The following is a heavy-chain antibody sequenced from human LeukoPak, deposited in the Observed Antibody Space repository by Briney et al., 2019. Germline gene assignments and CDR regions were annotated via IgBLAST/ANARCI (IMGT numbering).Heavy chain of an antibody. D-gene: IGHD1-26*01. J-gene: IGHJ6*02. CDR3: ARDRFLIGSPEQYGMDV. Sequence: ISSSSSYIYYADSVKGRFTISRDNAKNSLYLQMNSLRAQDTAVYYCARDRFLIGSPEQYGMDVWGQGTTVTVSS. CDR2: ISSSSSYI. V-gene: IGHV3-21*01.